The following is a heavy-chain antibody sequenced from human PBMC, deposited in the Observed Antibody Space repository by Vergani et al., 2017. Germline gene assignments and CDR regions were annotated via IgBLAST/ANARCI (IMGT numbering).Heavy chain of an antibody. V-gene: IGHV1-69*18. CDR1: GGTFSSYA. CDR2: IIPIFGTA. CDR3: ARDSADSSGYHDAFDI. J-gene: IGHJ3*02. Sequence: VQLLESGGGLVQPGGSLRLSCAASGGTFSSYAISWVRQAPGQGLEWMGRIIPIFGTANYAQKFQGRVTITADESTSTAYMELSSLRSEDTAVYYCARDSADSSGYHDAFDIWGQGTMVTVSS. D-gene: IGHD3-22*01.